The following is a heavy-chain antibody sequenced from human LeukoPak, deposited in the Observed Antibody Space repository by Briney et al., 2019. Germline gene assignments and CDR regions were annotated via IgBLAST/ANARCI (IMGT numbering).Heavy chain of an antibody. D-gene: IGHD4-11*01. Sequence: SETLSLTCTVYGGTISSYYWNWIRQPPGKGLEWIGYIHSSGSTKYNPSLKSRVTISVDTSKNQFSLRLTSVTAADTAVYYCARSVPSLDYLFDSWGHGTLVTVSS. CDR2: IHSSGST. CDR1: GGTISSYY. V-gene: IGHV4-59*08. J-gene: IGHJ5*01. CDR3: ARSVPSLDYLFDS.